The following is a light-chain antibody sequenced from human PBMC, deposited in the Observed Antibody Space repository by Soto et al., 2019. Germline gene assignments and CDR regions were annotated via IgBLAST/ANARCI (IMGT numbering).Light chain of an antibody. Sequence: DIQMAQSPSSLSASVGDRVTITCRASQGISNYLAWYQQKPGKVPKLLLYAASTLQSGVPSRFSCSGAGTDFTITISSLQPEDVATYYCPRYNSAPRTFGQGTKVEIK. V-gene: IGKV1-27*01. J-gene: IGKJ1*01. CDR2: AAS. CDR3: PRYNSAPRT. CDR1: QGISNY.